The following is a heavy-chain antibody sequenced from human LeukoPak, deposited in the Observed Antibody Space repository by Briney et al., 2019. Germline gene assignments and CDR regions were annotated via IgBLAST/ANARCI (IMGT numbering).Heavy chain of an antibody. Sequence: GGSLRLSCAASGFIFTNYFMSWVRQAPGKGLEWVASTKHDGSEKYYVDSVRGRFTISRDNTMNSLYLQMSSLRAEDTAVYYCATDRGWRTSGYYLYYFEYWGQGTLVTYSS. J-gene: IGHJ4*02. V-gene: IGHV3-7*01. D-gene: IGHD3-3*01. CDR1: GFIFTNYF. CDR2: TKHDGSEK. CDR3: ATDRGWRTSGYYLYYFEY.